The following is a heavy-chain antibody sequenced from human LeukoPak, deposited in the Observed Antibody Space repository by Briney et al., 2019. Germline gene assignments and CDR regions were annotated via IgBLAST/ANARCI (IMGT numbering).Heavy chain of an antibody. V-gene: IGHV1-2*02. CDR1: GYTFTGYY. CDR3: ARDIDFWSGYSSDY. CDR2: INPNSGGT. J-gene: IGHJ4*02. D-gene: IGHD3-3*01. Sequence: ASVKVSCKASGYTFTGYYMHWVRQAPGQGLEWMGWINPNSGGTNYAQKFQGRVTMTTDTSTSTAYMELRSLRSDDTAVYYCARDIDFWSGYSSDYWGQGTLVTVSS.